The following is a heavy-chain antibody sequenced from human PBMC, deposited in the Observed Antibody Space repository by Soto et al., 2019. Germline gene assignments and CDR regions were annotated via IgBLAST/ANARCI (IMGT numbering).Heavy chain of an antibody. CDR3: ARENGALGAFDI. J-gene: IGHJ3*02. CDR2: ITPIFDTK. V-gene: IGHV1-69*01. CDR1: GDTFSTYA. D-gene: IGHD3-10*01. Sequence: QVHLVQSGAEVKKPGSSVKVSCKASGDTFSTYAYNWVRQAPGQGLEWMGGITPIFDTKNNAQNFQARVTISADDSTSTAFMELSSLRFDDTAVYYCARENGALGAFDIWGQGSMVTVSS.